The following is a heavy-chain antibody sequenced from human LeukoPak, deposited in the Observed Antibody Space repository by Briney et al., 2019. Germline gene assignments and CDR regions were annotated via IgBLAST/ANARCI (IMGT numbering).Heavy chain of an antibody. CDR1: GGSFSGYY. D-gene: IGHD3-3*01. CDR2: INHSGST. CDR3: ARDTTYYDFWSGYPDY. V-gene: IGHV4-34*01. Sequence: PSETLSLTCAVYGGSFSGYYRSWIRQPPGKGLEWIGEINHSGSTNYNPSLKSRVTISVDTSKNQFSLKLSSVTAADTAVYYCARDTTYYDFWSGYPDYWGQGTLITVSS. J-gene: IGHJ4*02.